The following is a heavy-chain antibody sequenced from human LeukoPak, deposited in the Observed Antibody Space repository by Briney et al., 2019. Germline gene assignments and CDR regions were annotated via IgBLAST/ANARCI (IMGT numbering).Heavy chain of an antibody. V-gene: IGHV1-18*01. CDR3: ASKEAAAGTGDYYYYGMDV. Sequence: ASVKVSCKASGYTFTSYGISWVRQAPGQGLEWMGWISAYNGNTNYAQKLQGRVTMTTDTPTSTAYMELRSLRSDDTAVYYCASKEAAAGTGDYYYYGMDVWGQGTTVTVSS. CDR2: ISAYNGNT. J-gene: IGHJ6*02. D-gene: IGHD6-13*01. CDR1: GYTFTSYG.